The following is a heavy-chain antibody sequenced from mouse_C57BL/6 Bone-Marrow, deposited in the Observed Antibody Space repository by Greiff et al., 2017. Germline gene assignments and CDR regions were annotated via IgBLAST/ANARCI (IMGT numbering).Heavy chain of an antibody. V-gene: IGHV2-3*01. CDR3: AKLDPGSSYGYWYFDV. Sequence: QVQLQQSGPGLVAPSQSLSITCTVSGFSLTSYGVSWVRQPPGKGLEWLGVIWGDGSTNYPSALISRLSISKDNSKGQVFLKLNSLQTDDTATYYGAKLDPGSSYGYWYFDVWGTGTTVTVSS. J-gene: IGHJ1*03. CDR2: IWGDGST. D-gene: IGHD1-1*01. CDR1: GFSLTSYG.